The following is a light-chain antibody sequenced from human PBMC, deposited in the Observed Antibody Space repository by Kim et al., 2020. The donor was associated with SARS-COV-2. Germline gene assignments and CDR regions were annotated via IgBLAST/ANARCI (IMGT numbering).Light chain of an antibody. Sequence: LGQTVRITCRGDSLRTCYASWYQQKPRQAPVLVLYGENDRPSGIPDRFSGSISGDTASLTITGILAEDEADYYCNSRDSSGDHQGVFGGGTQLTVL. CDR3: NSRDSSGDHQGV. V-gene: IGLV3-19*01. CDR2: GEN. CDR1: SLRTCY. J-gene: IGLJ3*02.